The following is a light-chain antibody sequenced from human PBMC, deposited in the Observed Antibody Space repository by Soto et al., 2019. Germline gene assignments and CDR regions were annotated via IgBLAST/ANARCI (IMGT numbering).Light chain of an antibody. Sequence: QSALTQPASVSGSPGQSITISCTGTSSDVGGYNYVSWYQQYPGKAPKLMIYEVSNRPSGVSNRFSGSKSGNTASLTISGLQAEDEADYYCSSYTRSNTFIFGTGTKGTVL. CDR3: SSYTRSNTFI. V-gene: IGLV2-14*01. CDR2: EVS. CDR1: SSDVGGYNY. J-gene: IGLJ1*01.